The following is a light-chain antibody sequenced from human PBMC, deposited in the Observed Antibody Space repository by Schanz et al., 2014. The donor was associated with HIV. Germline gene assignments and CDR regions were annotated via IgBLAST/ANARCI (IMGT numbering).Light chain of an antibody. CDR1: QGISNW. J-gene: IGKJ4*01. CDR3: QQGNSVPLS. V-gene: IGKV1-12*01. CDR2: AAS. Sequence: DIQMTQSPSSVSASVGDRVTITCRASQGISNWLAWYQQKPGKAPKLLIYAASNLQSGVPPRFSGGGSGTDFLLTISTLKPEDLATYYCQQGNSVPLSFGGGTKVEI.